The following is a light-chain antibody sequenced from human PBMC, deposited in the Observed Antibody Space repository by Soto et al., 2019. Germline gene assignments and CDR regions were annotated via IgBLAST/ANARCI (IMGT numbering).Light chain of an antibody. CDR3: QQFSAWPYT. CDR1: QDVGSH. J-gene: IGKJ2*01. Sequence: EIVLTQSPATLSVSPGDRATLSCRASQDVGSHLAAWYQQKPGQAPRLLIYGASTRATGIPARFSGSGSGTEFTLTISSLQSEDFAVYYCQQFSAWPYTFGQGTKLQIK. V-gene: IGKV3-15*01. CDR2: GAS.